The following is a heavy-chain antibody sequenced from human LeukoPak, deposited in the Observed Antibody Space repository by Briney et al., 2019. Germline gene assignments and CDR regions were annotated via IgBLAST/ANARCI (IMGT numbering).Heavy chain of an antibody. CDR2: ISSTYDI. CDR1: GFTFSTYS. D-gene: IGHD7-27*01. CDR3: ARDHNWGFDY. J-gene: IGHJ4*02. V-gene: IGHV3-48*01. Sequence: GGSLRLSCAASGFTFSTYSINWVRQAPGKGLEWVSYISSTYDIYYADSVRGRFTISRDNAKNSLYLQMNSLSAEDTAMYYCARDHNWGFDYWGQGTLVTVSS.